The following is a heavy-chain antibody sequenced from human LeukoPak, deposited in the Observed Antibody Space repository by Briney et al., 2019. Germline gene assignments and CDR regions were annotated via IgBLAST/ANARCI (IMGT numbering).Heavy chain of an antibody. CDR3: ARSNRDAFDM. Sequence: GRSLILSCAASGFTFSSYEMNWVRQGPGKGLEWVSYISGSGTTKYYADSVKGRFTLSRDNAKKSLSLQMNSLRAEDTAIYYCARSNRDAFDMWGQGTVVTVSS. D-gene: IGHD2/OR15-2a*01. V-gene: IGHV3-48*03. J-gene: IGHJ3*02. CDR1: GFTFSSYE. CDR2: ISGSGTTK.